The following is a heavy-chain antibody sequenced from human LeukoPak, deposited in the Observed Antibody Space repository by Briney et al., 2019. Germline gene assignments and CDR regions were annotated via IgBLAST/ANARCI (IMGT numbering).Heavy chain of an antibody. CDR1: GGSISSSSYY. CDR3: AKDGAPYSSGWYY. D-gene: IGHD6-19*01. CDR2: MYTSGTT. Sequence: SETLSLTCTVSGGSISSSSYYWSCIRQPAGKGLEWIGRMYTSGTTNYNPSLKSRVTISVDTSKNQLSLKLSSVTAADTAVYYCAKDGAPYSSGWYYWGQGTLVTVSS. V-gene: IGHV4-61*02. J-gene: IGHJ4*02.